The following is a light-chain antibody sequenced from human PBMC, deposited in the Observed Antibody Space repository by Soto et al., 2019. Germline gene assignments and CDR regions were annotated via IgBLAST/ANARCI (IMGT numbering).Light chain of an antibody. J-gene: IGKJ5*01. Sequence: EILMKQSPATLSVSPGERATLSCRASQSVNTKLAWYQQKPGQAPRLLMYDASTRATDIPARFSGSGSGTEFTLSISSLKSEDFAIYYCQQYNNWPPTFGQGTRLEIK. CDR2: DAS. CDR1: QSVNTK. CDR3: QQYNNWPPT. V-gene: IGKV3D-15*01.